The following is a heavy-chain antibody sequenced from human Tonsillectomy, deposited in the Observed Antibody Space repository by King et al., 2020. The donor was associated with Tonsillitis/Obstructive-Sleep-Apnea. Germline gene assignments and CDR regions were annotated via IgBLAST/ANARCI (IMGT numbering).Heavy chain of an antibody. V-gene: IGHV4-61*01. D-gene: IGHD1-14*01. Sequence: QLQESGPGLVKPSETLSLTCTVSGGSVRSDSYYWSWIRQPPGKGLEWIGYIYYSGSTSYHPSLKSRVTLSVDTSKNQFSLKLGSVTAADTAVYYCARMDAYNWFDPWGRGTLVTVSS. CDR2: IYYSGST. CDR3: ARMDAYNWFDP. J-gene: IGHJ5*02. CDR1: GGSVRSDSYY.